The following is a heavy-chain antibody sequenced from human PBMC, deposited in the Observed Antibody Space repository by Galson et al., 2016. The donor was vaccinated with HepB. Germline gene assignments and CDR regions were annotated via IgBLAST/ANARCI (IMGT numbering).Heavy chain of an antibody. Sequence: SVKVSCKVSGYILTELSMHWVRQAPGKGLEWMGGFDLEDGETIYAQKFQGRVTMTEDTSTDTAYMELSSLRSEDTAVYYCATQGVTIFGVVITRRDYYGMDVWGQGTTVTVSS. V-gene: IGHV1-24*01. CDR2: FDLEDGET. D-gene: IGHD3-3*01. J-gene: IGHJ6*02. CDR1: GYILTELS. CDR3: ATQGVTIFGVVITRRDYYGMDV.